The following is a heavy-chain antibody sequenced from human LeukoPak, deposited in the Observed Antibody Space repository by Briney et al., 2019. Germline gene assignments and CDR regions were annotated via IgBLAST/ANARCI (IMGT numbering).Heavy chain of an antibody. D-gene: IGHD3-22*01. CDR3: ARSYDSSGYYPSFNY. J-gene: IGHJ4*02. CDR2: IIPIFGTA. V-gene: IGHV1-69*05. Sequence: ASVKVSCKASGGTFSSYAISWVRQAPGQGLEWMGGIIPIFGTANYAQKFQGRVTITTDESTSTAYMELSSLRSEDTAVYYCARSYDSSGYYPSFNYWGQGTLVTVSS. CDR1: GGTFSSYA.